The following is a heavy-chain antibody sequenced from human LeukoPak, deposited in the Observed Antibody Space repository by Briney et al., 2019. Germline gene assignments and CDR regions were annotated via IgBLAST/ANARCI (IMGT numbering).Heavy chain of an antibody. CDR2: IQQDGSEK. CDR1: GFTSSTYC. Sequence: GGPLRLSCAASGFTSSTYCMSWVRQAPGKGLDWVANIQQDGSEKYYVDSVKGRFTISRDNAKNSLYLQMNSPRAEDTAVYYCARLPAPRVGAMDVWGQGTTVTVSS. J-gene: IGHJ6*02. CDR3: ARLPAPRVGAMDV. V-gene: IGHV3-7*01.